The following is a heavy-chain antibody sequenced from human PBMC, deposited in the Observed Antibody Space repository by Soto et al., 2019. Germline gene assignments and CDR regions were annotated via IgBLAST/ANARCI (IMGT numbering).Heavy chain of an antibody. CDR2: IITFLDTT. J-gene: IGHJ6*02. Sequence: QAQLVQSGAEVKKPGSSVKVSCKASGGTFNSYVMSWVRQAPGQGLEWMGGIITFLDTTNFAQKFQGRVTITADKSTSTAYMELSSLRSGDTVVYYCARGHPQGGMDVWGQGTTVTVSS. CDR1: GGTFNSYV. V-gene: IGHV1-69*06. CDR3: ARGHPQGGMDV.